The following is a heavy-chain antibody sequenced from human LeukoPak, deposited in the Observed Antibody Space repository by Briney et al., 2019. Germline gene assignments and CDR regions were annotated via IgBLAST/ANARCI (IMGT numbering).Heavy chain of an antibody. J-gene: IGHJ3*02. CDR3: ARSGLLWFGELLYGYDAFDI. CDR2: IYPGDCDT. Sequence: GESLKISCKCSGYSFTSYWIGWVRRMAGEGLEWMGIIYPGDCDTRYSPSFQGQVTISADKSISTAYLQWSSLKASDTAMYYCARSGLLWFGELLYGYDAFDIWGQGTKVTVSS. D-gene: IGHD3-10*01. V-gene: IGHV5-51*01. CDR1: GYSFTSYW.